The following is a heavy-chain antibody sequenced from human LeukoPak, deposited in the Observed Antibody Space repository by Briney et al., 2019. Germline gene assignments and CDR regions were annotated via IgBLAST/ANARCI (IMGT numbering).Heavy chain of an antibody. CDR3: AKSLVVVNDPPDY. J-gene: IGHJ4*02. D-gene: IGHD2-21*01. CDR2: IKQDGSER. V-gene: IGHV3-7*01. CDR1: GFTFSTCW. Sequence: GGSLRLCCAASGFTFSTCWMTWVRQAPGKGLEWVANIKQDGSERYYVDSVKGRFTISRDNAKSSLYLQMNSLRAEDTAVYYCAKSLVVVNDPPDYWGQGTLVTVSS.